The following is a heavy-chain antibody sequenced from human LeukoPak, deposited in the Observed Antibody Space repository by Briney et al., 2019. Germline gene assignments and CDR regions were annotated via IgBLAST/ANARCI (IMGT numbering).Heavy chain of an antibody. CDR2: IYDSGNT. J-gene: IGHJ5*02. CDR1: GVSMSSSPYY. Sequence: SETLSLTCTVSGVSMSSSPYYWGWIRQPPGKGLEWIGTIYDSGNTNYNPSLRSRLTISVDTSRNQFSLKLSSVTAADTAVYYCARHDCDSSRCSVNWFDPWGQGTLVTVSS. V-gene: IGHV4-39*01. D-gene: IGHD2/OR15-2a*01. CDR3: ARHDCDSSRCSVNWFDP.